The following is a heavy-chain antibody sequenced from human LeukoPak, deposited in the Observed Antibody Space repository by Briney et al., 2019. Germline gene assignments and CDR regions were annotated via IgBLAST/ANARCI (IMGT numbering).Heavy chain of an antibody. J-gene: IGHJ4*02. Sequence: SETLSLTSTVSGGSISSSSYYWGWIRQPPGKGLGWIGSIYYSGSTYYNPSLKSRVTISVDTSKNQFSLKLSSVTAADTAVYYCARPSEPRDYYGSGSYTYWGQGTLVTVSS. V-gene: IGHV4-39*01. CDR3: ARPSEPRDYYGSGSYTY. D-gene: IGHD3-10*01. CDR1: GGSISSSSYY. CDR2: IYYSGST.